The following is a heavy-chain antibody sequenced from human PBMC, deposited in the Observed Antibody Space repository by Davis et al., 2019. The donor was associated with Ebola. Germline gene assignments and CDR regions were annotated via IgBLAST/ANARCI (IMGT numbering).Heavy chain of an antibody. CDR3: ARQTAYYYDSSGYYTAYYFDY. V-gene: IGHV4-39*01. Sequence: SETLSLTCTVSGGSISSSSYYWGWIRQPPGKGLEWIGSIYYSGSTYYNPSLKSRVTISVDTSKNQFSLKLSSVTAADTAVYYCARQTAYYYDSSGYYTAYYFDYWGQGTLVTVSS. CDR1: GGSISSSSYY. D-gene: IGHD3-22*01. J-gene: IGHJ4*02. CDR2: IYYSGST.